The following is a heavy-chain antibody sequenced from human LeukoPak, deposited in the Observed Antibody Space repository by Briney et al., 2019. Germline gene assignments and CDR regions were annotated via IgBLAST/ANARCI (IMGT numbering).Heavy chain of an antibody. J-gene: IGHJ4*02. D-gene: IGHD6-13*01. CDR2: IYYSGIT. Sequence: SXXXXLTCPXAGGSISSYYWSWIRQPPGKGLEWIVYIYYSGITNYHPSLKSRVTISVDTSKNQFSLKLSSVTAADTAVYYCARDMGYSSSWYLGYWGQGTLVTGSS. CDR3: ARDMGYSSSWYLGY. CDR1: GGSISSYY. V-gene: IGHV4-59*01.